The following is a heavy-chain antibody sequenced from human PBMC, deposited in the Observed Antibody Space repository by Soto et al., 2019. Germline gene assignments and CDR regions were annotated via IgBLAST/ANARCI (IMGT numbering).Heavy chain of an antibody. CDR1: GGSISSGGYY. V-gene: IGHV4-31*03. D-gene: IGHD2-15*01. CDR3: ASGQYCSGGSCYRGNFDY. CDR2: IYYSGST. J-gene: IGHJ4*02. Sequence: QVQLQESGPGLVKPSQTLSLTCTVSGGSISSGGYYWSWIRQHPGKGLEWIGYIYYSGSTYYNPSLKSRVTISVDXXKXQXYLKLSSVTAADTAVYYCASGQYCSGGSCYRGNFDYWGQGTLVTVSS.